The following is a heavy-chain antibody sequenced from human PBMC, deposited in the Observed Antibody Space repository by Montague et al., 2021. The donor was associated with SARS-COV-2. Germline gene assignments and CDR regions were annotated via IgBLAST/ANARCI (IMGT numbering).Heavy chain of an antibody. V-gene: IGHV2-70*01. D-gene: IGHD3-9*01. CDR3: ARIRDYDILTGSYSGFDY. CDR2: IDWDDDK. Sequence: VKTTQTLTLTCTFSGLSLSTSGMCVSWIRQPPGKALEWLALIDWDDDKYYSTSLKTRLTISKDTSKNQVVLTMTNMDPVDSATYYCARIRDYDILTGSYSGFDYWGQGTLVTVSS. J-gene: IGHJ4*02. CDR1: GLSLSTSGMC.